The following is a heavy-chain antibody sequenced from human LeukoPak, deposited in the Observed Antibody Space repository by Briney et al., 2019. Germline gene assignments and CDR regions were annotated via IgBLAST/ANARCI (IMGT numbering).Heavy chain of an antibody. V-gene: IGHV3-21*01. J-gene: IGHJ4*02. D-gene: IGHD3-3*01. CDR2: ISSSSSYI. Sequence: GGSLRLSCAASGLTFSSYSMNWVRQAPGKGLEWVSSISSSSSYIYYADSVKGRFTISRDNAKNSLYLQMNSLRAEDTAVYYCAKLRFLEWSDYWGQGTLVTVSS. CDR1: GLTFSSYS. CDR3: AKLRFLEWSDY.